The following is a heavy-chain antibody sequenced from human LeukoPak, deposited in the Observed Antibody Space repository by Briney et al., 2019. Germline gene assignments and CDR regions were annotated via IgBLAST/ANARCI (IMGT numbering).Heavy chain of an antibody. Sequence: GGSLRLSCAASGFTFSDYYMSWIRQAPGKGLEWVSYISSSSSYTNYADSVKGRFTISRDNAKNSLYLQMNSLRAEDTAVYYCARVVVGTYYDNSGYYGSYFDYWGQGTLVTVSS. D-gene: IGHD3-22*01. CDR2: ISSSSSYT. V-gene: IGHV3-11*06. CDR3: ARVVVGTYYDNSGYYGSYFDY. CDR1: GFTFSDYY. J-gene: IGHJ4*02.